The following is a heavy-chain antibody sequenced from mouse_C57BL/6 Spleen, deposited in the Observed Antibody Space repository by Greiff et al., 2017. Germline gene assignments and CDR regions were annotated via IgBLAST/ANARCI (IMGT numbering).Heavy chain of an antibody. CDR1: GYAFSSSW. V-gene: IGHV1-82*01. CDR2: IYPGDGDT. D-gene: IGHD1-1*01. CDR3: ARGYYGSSWYFDV. Sequence: VQLQQSGPELVKPGASAKISCKASGYAFSSSWMNWVKQRPGKGLEWIGRIYPGDGDTNYNGKFKGKATLTADKSSSTAYMQLSSLTSEDSAVYFCARGYYGSSWYFDVWGTGTKVTVSS. J-gene: IGHJ1*03.